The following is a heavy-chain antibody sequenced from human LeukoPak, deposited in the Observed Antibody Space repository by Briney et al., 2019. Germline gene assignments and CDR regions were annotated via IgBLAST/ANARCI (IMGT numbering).Heavy chain of an antibody. Sequence: PSETLSLTCTVSGDSFSSHYWTWIRQPPGKGLEWIGYISYRGSTNYNPSLKSRVTISIDTSKNQFSLKLSSVTAADTAVYYCASSYSSGWYDAFDIWGQGTMVTVYS. V-gene: IGHV4-59*08. CDR3: ASSYSSGWYDAFDI. D-gene: IGHD6-19*01. CDR2: ISYRGST. J-gene: IGHJ3*02. CDR1: GDSFSSHY.